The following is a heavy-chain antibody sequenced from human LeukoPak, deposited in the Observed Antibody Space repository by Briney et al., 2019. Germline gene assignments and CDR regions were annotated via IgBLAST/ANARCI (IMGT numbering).Heavy chain of an antibody. Sequence: SETLSLTCTVSGGSISSYYWSWIRQPPGKGLEWIGYIYYSGSTNYNPTLKSRVTISVDTSKNQFSLKLSSVTAADTAVYYCARVGLLKYFDYWGQGTLVTVSS. CDR1: GGSISSYY. D-gene: IGHD1-26*01. CDR3: ARVGLLKYFDY. CDR2: IYYSGST. J-gene: IGHJ4*02. V-gene: IGHV4-59*01.